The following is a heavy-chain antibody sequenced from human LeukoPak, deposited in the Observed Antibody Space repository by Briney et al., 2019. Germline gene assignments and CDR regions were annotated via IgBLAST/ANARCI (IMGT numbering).Heavy chain of an antibody. CDR1: GFTFRSYG. J-gene: IGHJ4*02. CDR2: ISYDGTNK. CDR3: ARDIVVVVAAPGYFDY. V-gene: IGHV3-30*03. D-gene: IGHD2-15*01. Sequence: GGSLRLSCAASGFTFRSYGMHWVRQAPGKGLDWVAVISYDGTNKYYADSVKGRFTISRDNAKNSLYLQMNSLRDEDTAVYYCARDIVVVVAAPGYFDYWGQGTLVTVSS.